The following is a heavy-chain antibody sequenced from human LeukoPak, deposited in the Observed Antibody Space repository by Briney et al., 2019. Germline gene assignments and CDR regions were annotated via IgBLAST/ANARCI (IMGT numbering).Heavy chain of an antibody. Sequence: GSSLRLSCAASGFTFDVYAMHWVRQAPGKGLEWVSGISWNSGSIGHADSVKGRFTISRDNAKNSLYLQMNSLRAEDTALYYCAKEDGTDSSGYFSYWGQGTLVTVSS. V-gene: IGHV3-9*01. J-gene: IGHJ4*02. CDR2: ISWNSGSI. CDR3: AKEDGTDSSGYFSY. CDR1: GFTFDVYA. D-gene: IGHD3-22*01.